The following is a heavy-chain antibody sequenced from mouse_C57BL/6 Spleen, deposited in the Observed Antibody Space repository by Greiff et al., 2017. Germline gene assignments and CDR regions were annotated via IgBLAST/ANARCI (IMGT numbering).Heavy chain of an antibody. Sequence: QVQLKESGAELVRPGTSVKVSCKASGYAFTNYLIEWVKQRPGQGLEWIGVINPESGGTNYNEKFKGKATLTADKSSSTAYMQLISLKSEDSSVDICARSTAGGAMDYWGQGTTVTVSS. CDR2: INPESGGT. D-gene: IGHD3-1*01. J-gene: IGHJ4*01. V-gene: IGHV1-54*01. CDR3: ARSTAGGAMDY. CDR1: GYAFTNYL.